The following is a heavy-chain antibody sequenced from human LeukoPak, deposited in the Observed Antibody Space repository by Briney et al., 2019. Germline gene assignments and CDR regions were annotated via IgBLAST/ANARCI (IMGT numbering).Heavy chain of an antibody. CDR2: TRFDGSNK. J-gene: IGHJ5*02. V-gene: IGHV3-30*02. CDR1: GFTFSSYG. CDR3: ARDKAGYCSSTSCPAPHGFDP. Sequence: GGSLRLSCAASGFTFSSYGVHWVRQAPGKGLDWVAFTRFDGSNKHYADSVKGRFTISRDNSKNTLNLQMNSLRADDTAVYYCARDKAGYCSSTSCPAPHGFDPWGQGTLVTVSS. D-gene: IGHD2-2*01.